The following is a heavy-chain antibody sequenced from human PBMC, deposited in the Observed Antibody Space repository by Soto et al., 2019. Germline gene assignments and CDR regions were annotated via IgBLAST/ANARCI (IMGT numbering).Heavy chain of an antibody. CDR3: AREACSGGSCFYFVPDY. V-gene: IGHV3-74*01. Sequence: AGGSLRLSCAASGFTISSYWMHWVRQAPGKGLVWVSRINSDGSSTSYADSVKGRFTISRDNAKNTLYLQMNSLRAEDTAVYYCAREACSGGSCFYFVPDYSGQGSLVIGSS. CDR2: INSDGSST. CDR1: GFTISSYW. D-gene: IGHD2-15*01. J-gene: IGHJ4*02.